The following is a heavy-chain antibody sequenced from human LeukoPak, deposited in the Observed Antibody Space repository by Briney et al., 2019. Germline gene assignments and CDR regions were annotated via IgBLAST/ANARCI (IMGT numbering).Heavy chain of an antibody. CDR3: AKAEGLGDAFDI. CDR2: ISGSGGST. J-gene: IGHJ3*02. Sequence: GGSLRLSCAASGFTFSSYAMSWVRQAPGKGLEWVSAISGSGGSTYYADSVKGRFTISRDNSKNTLYLQMNSLRAEDTAVYYSAKAEGLGDAFDIWGQGTMVTVSS. CDR1: GFTFSSYA. V-gene: IGHV3-23*01. D-gene: IGHD5-12*01.